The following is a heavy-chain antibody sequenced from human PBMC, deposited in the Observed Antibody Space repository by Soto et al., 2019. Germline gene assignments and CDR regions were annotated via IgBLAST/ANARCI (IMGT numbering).Heavy chain of an antibody. CDR2: ISSSSSTI. CDR1: GFTFSSYG. CDR3: ARVMGGDYYYMDV. D-gene: IGHD2-8*01. J-gene: IGHJ6*03. V-gene: IGHV3-48*01. Sequence: LRLSCAASGFTFSSYGMNWVRQAPGKGLEWVSYISSSSSTIYYADSVKGRFTISRDNAKNSLYLQMNSLRAEDTAVYYCARVMGGDYYYMDVWGKGTTVTVSS.